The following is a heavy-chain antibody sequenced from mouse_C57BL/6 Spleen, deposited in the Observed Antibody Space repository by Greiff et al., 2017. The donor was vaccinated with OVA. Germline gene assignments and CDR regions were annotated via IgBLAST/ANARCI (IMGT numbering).Heavy chain of an antibody. Sequence: VQLQQPGAELVKPGASVKMSCKASGYTFTSYWITWVKQRPGQGLEWIGDIYPGSGSTNYNEKFKSKATLTVDTSSSTAYMQLSSLTSEDSAVYYCARRCYYAEYFDVWGTGTTVTVSS. J-gene: IGHJ1*03. V-gene: IGHV1-55*01. CDR3: ARRCYYAEYFDV. CDR1: GYTFTSYW. D-gene: IGHD1-1*01. CDR2: IYPGSGST.